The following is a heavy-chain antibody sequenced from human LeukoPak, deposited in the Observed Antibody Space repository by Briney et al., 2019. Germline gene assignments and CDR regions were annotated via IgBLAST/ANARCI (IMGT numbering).Heavy chain of an antibody. D-gene: IGHD6-6*01. J-gene: IGHJ5*02. CDR2: IFYSGST. CDR3: ARLGSSFNWFDP. CDR1: GGSISSYY. Sequence: SETLSLTCRVSGGSISSYYWTWIRQPPGEGLEYIGYIFYSGSTNYKPSLKGRVTISVEKSRNQFSLKLNSVTAADTAVYYCARLGSSFNWFDPWGQGTLVTVSS. V-gene: IGHV4-59*08.